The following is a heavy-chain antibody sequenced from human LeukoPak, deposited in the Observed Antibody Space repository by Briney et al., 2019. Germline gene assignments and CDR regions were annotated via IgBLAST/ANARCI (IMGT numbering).Heavy chain of an antibody. CDR1: GFSFSSYE. CDR2: IRADGITT. Sequence: GGSLRLSCAASGFSFSSYEMNWVRQAPGKGLEWVSGIRADGITTYYADSVKGRFTISRDNSKNTVWLQMNSLRAEDTAIYYCANDLGWIQLNLGRGQGTLVTVSS. CDR3: ANDLGWIQLNLG. V-gene: IGHV3-23*01. D-gene: IGHD5-18*01. J-gene: IGHJ4*02.